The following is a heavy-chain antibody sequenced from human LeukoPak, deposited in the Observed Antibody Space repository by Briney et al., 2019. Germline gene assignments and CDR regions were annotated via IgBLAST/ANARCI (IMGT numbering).Heavy chain of an antibody. D-gene: IGHD5-24*01. Sequence: NPSQTLSLTCAVSGGSISSGGYSWSWIRQPPGKGLEWIGYIHHSGSTYYNPSLKSRVTISVDRSKNQFSLKLSSVTAADTAVYYCARGGYNRYYFDYWGQGTLVTVSS. J-gene: IGHJ4*02. CDR2: IHHSGST. CDR3: ARGGYNRYYFDY. V-gene: IGHV4-30-2*01. CDR1: GGSISSGGYS.